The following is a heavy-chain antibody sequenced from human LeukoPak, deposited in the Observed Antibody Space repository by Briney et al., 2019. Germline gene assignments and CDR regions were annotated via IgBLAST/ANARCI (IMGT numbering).Heavy chain of an antibody. Sequence: SETLSLTCTVSGGSISSYYWSWIRQPPGKGLEWIGYIYYSGSTNYNPSLKSRVTISVDTSKNQFSLKLSSVTAADTAGYYCARAFRAVAHWFDPWGQGTLVTVSS. CDR1: GGSISSYY. CDR2: IYYSGST. CDR3: ARAFRAVAHWFDP. V-gene: IGHV4-59*01. D-gene: IGHD6-19*01. J-gene: IGHJ5*02.